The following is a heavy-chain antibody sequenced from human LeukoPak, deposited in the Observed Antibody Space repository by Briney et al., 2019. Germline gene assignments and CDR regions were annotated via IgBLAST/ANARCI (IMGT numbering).Heavy chain of an antibody. D-gene: IGHD3-16*02. CDR1: GYTFASYG. Sequence: ASVKVSCKASGYTFASYGISWVRQAPGQGLEWMGWISAYNGNTNYAQKLQGRVTMTTDTPTSTAYMELRSLRSDDTAVYYCARDTFMITFGGVIVKAHGDAFDIWGQGTMVTVSS. V-gene: IGHV1-18*04. J-gene: IGHJ3*02. CDR2: ISAYNGNT. CDR3: ARDTFMITFGGVIVKAHGDAFDI.